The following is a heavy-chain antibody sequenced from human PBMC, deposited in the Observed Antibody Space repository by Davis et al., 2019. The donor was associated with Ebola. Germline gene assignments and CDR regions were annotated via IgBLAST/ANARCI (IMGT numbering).Heavy chain of an antibody. J-gene: IGHJ6*02. V-gene: IGHV3-23*01. CDR1: GFTFSSYW. CDR2: IGSSSTGT. CDR3: AKDLFWWSASDV. D-gene: IGHD2-8*02. Sequence: GESLKISCAASGFTFSSYWMSWVRQAPGKGLEWVAGIGSSSTGTHYADSVKGRFTISRDDSKSTLYLQMDSLRAEDTALYYCAKDLFWWSASDVWGQGTTVTVSS.